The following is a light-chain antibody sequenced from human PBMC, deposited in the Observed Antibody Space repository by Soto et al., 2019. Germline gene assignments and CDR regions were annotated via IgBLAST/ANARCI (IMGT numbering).Light chain of an antibody. J-gene: IGKJ2*01. CDR1: QTISNW. Sequence: DIQTTQFPSTLSASIGDRVTITCRASQTISNWLAWYQQKPGKAPKLLIYKASSLETGVPSRFSGSGSGTEFTLTISSLQPDDFATYYCQQYTRYSAYTFGQGTRLELK. V-gene: IGKV1-5*03. CDR2: KAS. CDR3: QQYTRYSAYT.